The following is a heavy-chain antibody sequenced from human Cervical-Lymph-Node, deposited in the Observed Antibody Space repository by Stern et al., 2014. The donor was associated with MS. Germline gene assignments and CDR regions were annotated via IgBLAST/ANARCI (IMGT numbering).Heavy chain of an antibody. V-gene: IGHV4-59*01. Sequence: QLQLQESGPGLVKPSETLSLTCTVSGGSISTYYWSWIRQSPENGLEWIGYIFYKGRTNYNPSLKSRVTISVDTSINQFSLNVSSVTAADTAVYYCARGRGISRVSDSWGQGTLVTVSS. CDR1: GGSISTYY. J-gene: IGHJ4*02. D-gene: IGHD2/OR15-2a*01. CDR3: ARGRGISRVSDS. CDR2: IFYKGRT.